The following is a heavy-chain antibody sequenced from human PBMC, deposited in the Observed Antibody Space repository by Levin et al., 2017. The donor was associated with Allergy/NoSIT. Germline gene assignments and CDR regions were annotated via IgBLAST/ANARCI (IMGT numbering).Heavy chain of an antibody. Sequence: GESLKISCAASGFTFSSYAMSWVRQAPGKGLEWVSAISGSGGSTYYADSVKGRFTISRDNSKNTLYLQMNSLRAEDTAVYYCAKGQSTPDLFDYWGQGTLVTVSS. J-gene: IGHJ4*02. D-gene: IGHD2-15*01. CDR2: ISGSGGST. V-gene: IGHV3-23*01. CDR3: AKGQSTPDLFDY. CDR1: GFTFSSYA.